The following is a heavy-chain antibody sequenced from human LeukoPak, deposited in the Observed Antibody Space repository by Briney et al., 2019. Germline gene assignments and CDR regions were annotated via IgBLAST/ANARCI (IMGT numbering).Heavy chain of an antibody. CDR2: ISSSSSYI. CDR3: AKEFYGGNAGTLGFDY. V-gene: IGHV3-21*04. Sequence: GGSLRLSCAASGFTFSSYSMNWVSQAPGKGLEWVSSISSSSSYIYYADSVKGRFTISRDNSKNTLYLQMNSLRAEDTAVYYCAKEFYGGNAGTLGFDYWGQGTLVTVSS. J-gene: IGHJ4*02. CDR1: GFTFSSYS. D-gene: IGHD4-23*01.